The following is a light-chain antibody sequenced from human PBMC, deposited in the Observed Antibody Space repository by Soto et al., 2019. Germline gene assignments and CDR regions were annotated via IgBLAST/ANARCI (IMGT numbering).Light chain of an antibody. Sequence: EIVLTQSPATLSLSPGERATLSCRASQSVSSYLAWYQQKPGQPPRLLIYDASNRATGIPARFSGSGSGTDFTLTIRSRAPEDFAVSYCQQRTDWSWTFGQGTKVEGK. J-gene: IGKJ1*01. CDR1: QSVSSY. V-gene: IGKV3-11*01. CDR2: DAS. CDR3: QQRTDWSWT.